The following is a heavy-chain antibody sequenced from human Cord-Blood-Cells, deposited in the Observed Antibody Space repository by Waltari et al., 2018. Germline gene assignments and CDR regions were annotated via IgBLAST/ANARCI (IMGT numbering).Heavy chain of an antibody. CDR3: ARDEYSSSLFYYYGMDV. CDR1: GFTFSSYS. J-gene: IGHJ6*02. D-gene: IGHD6-6*01. Sequence: EVQLVESGGGLVQPGGSLRLSCAASGFTFSSYSMNWVRQTPGQGLEWVSYISSSSSTIYYADSVKGRFTISRDNAKNSLYLQMNSLRAEDTAVYYCARDEYSSSLFYYYGMDVWGQGTTVTVSS. CDR2: ISSSSSTI. V-gene: IGHV3-48*01.